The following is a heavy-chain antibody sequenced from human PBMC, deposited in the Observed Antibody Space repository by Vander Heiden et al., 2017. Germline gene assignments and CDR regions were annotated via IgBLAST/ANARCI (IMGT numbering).Heavy chain of an antibody. J-gene: IGHJ4*02. Sequence: EVELLQSGGGLVQPGESLRLSGAASGFTFSSYAMSWVRQAPGKGLEWVTAISHSGATTFEAESVKGRFTISRDNSKNTLYLQMNSLRAEDTAVYYCAKEDGSFDTNGPDYWGQGTLVTVSS. V-gene: IGHV3-23*01. CDR1: GFTFSSYA. CDR2: ISHSGATT. D-gene: IGHD2-8*01. CDR3: AKEDGSFDTNGPDY.